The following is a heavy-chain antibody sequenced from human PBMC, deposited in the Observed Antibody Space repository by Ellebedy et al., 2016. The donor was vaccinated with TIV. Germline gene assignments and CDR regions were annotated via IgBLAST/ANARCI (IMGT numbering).Heavy chain of an antibody. CDR1: GYDFSTYW. CDR3: ARRLTEYDINMYYFDQ. D-gene: IGHD3-9*01. V-gene: IGHV5-51*01. J-gene: IGHJ4*02. Sequence: GESLKISXKASGYDFSTYWIGWLRQMPGKGLEWMAIMSPGGSEIRYSPSPSLQGRVTISADDSINTAYVQLRSLKAADSAMYYCARRLTEYDINMYYFDQWGQGTLVTVSS. CDR2: MSPGGSEI.